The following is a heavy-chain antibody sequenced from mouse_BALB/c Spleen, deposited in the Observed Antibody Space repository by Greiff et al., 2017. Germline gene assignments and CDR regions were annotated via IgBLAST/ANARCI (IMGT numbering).Heavy chain of an antibody. D-gene: IGHD2-1*01. Sequence: EVMLVESGGGLVKPGGSLKLSCAASGFTFSDYYMYWVRQNPEKRLEWVATISDGGSYTYYPDSVKGRFTISRDNAKNNLYLQMSSMKSEDTAMYYCARGGGNYVYWGQGTLVTVSA. CDR3: ARGGGNYVY. J-gene: IGHJ3*01. V-gene: IGHV5-4*02. CDR1: GFTFSDYY. CDR2: ISDGGSYT.